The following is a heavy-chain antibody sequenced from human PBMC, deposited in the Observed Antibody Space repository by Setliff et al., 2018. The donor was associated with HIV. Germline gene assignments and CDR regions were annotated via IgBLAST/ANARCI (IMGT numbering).Heavy chain of an antibody. J-gene: IGHJ4*02. CDR2: IYYTGRS. CDR1: GGSISSSDYY. D-gene: IGHD3-10*01. CDR3: GRENPGDY. Sequence: NPSETLSLTCTVSGGSISSSDYYWGWIRQPPGKGLEWIGSIYYTGRSFHNPSLKSRITISVDTSKNQFSLKLSSVTAADTAVYYCGRENPGDYWGQGTLVTVS. V-gene: IGHV4-39*01.